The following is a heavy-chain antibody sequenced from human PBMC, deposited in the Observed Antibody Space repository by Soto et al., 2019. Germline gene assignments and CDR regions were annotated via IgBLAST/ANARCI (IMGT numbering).Heavy chain of an antibody. CDR1: GYTFTSYG. V-gene: IGHV1-18*01. CDR3: ARVLYDFWSGYTDY. J-gene: IGHJ4*02. CDR2: ISAYNGNT. Sequence: ASVKVSCKASGYTFTSYGISWVRQAPGQGLEWMGWISAYNGNTNYAQKLQGRVTMTTDTSTSTAYMELRSLRSDDTAVYYCARVLYDFWSGYTDYWGQGTLVTVSS. D-gene: IGHD3-3*01.